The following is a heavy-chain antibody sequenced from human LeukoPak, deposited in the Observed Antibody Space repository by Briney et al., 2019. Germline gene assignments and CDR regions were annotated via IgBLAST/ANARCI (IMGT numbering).Heavy chain of an antibody. CDR1: GGSISSSSYY. CDR2: IYYSGST. D-gene: IGHD6-13*01. V-gene: IGHV4-39*01. CDR3: ARHADSSSWYLRHAFDI. Sequence: SETLSLTCTVSGGSISSSSYYWGWIRQPPGKGLEWIGGIYYSGSTYYNPSLKSRVTISVDTSKNQFSLKLSSVTAADTAVYYCARHADSSSWYLRHAFDIWDQGTMVTVSS. J-gene: IGHJ3*02.